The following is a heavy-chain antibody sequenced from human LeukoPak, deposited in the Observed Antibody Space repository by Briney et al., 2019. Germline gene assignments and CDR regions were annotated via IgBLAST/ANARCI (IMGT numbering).Heavy chain of an antibody. CDR3: ARAAVAGGYYYYYMDV. J-gene: IGHJ6*03. D-gene: IGHD6-19*01. CDR2: IIPIFGTA. V-gene: IGHV1-69*05. CDR1: GGTFSSYA. Sequence: GASVKVSCKASGGTFSSYAISWLRQAPGQGLEWMGGIIPIFGTANYAQKFQGRVTITTDESTSTAYMELSSLRSEGTAVYYCARAAVAGGYYYYYMDVWGKGTTVTVSS.